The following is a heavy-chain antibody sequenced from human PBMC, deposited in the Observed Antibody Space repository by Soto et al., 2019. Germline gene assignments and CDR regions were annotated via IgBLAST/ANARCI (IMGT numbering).Heavy chain of an antibody. CDR1: GFTFSNAW. CDR3: PKDPPPAWEPMSTVVRGEWSSTH. J-gene: IGHJ4*02. Sequence: EVQLVESGGGLVKPGGSLRLSCAASGFTFSNAWMSWVRQAPGKGLEWVGRIKSKTDGGTTDYAAPVKGRFTISRDDSKKPLYLKMNSLKTEDTAVDYCPKDPPPAWEPMSTVVRGEWSSTHGGQGTLVTVPS. V-gene: IGHV3-15*01. D-gene: IGHD3-10*01. CDR2: IKSKTDGGTT.